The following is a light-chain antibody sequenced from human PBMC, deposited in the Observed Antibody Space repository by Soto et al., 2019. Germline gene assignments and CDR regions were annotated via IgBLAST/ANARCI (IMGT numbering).Light chain of an antibody. CDR1: QSISSY. CDR3: QQYNSYPWT. CDR2: RAS. Sequence: DNRRTQSPSSLSASVGDRVTITLRASQSISSYLNWYQQKPEKAPKVLIYRASHLESGVPSRFSGSGSGTEFTLTITSLEPDDFATYYCQQYNSYPWTFGQGTKVDIK. J-gene: IGKJ1*01. V-gene: IGKV1-5*03.